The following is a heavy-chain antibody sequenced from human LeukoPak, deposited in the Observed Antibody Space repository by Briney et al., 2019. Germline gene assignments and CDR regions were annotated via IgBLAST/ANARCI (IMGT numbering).Heavy chain of an antibody. V-gene: IGHV4-31*03. D-gene: IGHD2-21*02. Sequence: SQTLSLTCTVSGGSISSGGYYWSWIRQHPGKGLEWIGYIYYSGSTYYNPSLKSRVTISVDTSKNQFSLKLSSVTAADTAVYYCARGPIVVVTALHHLVGFDPWGQGTLVTVSS. CDR2: IYYSGST. CDR1: GGSISSGGYY. J-gene: IGHJ5*02. CDR3: ARGPIVVVTALHHLVGFDP.